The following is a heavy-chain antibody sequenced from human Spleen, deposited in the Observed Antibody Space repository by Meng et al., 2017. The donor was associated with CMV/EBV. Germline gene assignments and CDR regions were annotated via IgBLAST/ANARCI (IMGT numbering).Heavy chain of an antibody. CDR3: ARDPNQLLYLGDYYGMDV. Sequence: GGSLRLSCAASGLTFSSSSMNWVRQAPGKGLEWVSSISPTSSYIYYAESVKGRFTISRDNAKNSLFLQMNGLRAEDTAVYYCARDPNQLLYLGDYYGMDVWGQGTTVTVSS. D-gene: IGHD2-2*02. V-gene: IGHV3-21*01. J-gene: IGHJ6*02. CDR1: GLTFSSSS. CDR2: ISPTSSYI.